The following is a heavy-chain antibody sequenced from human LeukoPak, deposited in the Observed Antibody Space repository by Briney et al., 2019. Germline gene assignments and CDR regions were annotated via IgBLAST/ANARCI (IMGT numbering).Heavy chain of an antibody. CDR3: ARTLSSGYPDYFYYIDI. V-gene: IGHV4-59*01. Sequence: SETLSLTCTVSGGSISSYYWSWIRQPPGKGLVWIGYIYYSGSTKYNPSLKSRVTISVDTSKNQFSLKLSSVTAADTAVYYCARTLSSGYPDYFYYIDIWGKGTTVTVSS. CDR2: IYYSGST. J-gene: IGHJ6*03. D-gene: IGHD3-22*01. CDR1: GGSISSYY.